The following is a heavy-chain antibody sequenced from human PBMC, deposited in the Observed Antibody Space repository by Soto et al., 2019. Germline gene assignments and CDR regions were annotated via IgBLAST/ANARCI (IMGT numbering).Heavy chain of an antibody. CDR1: GGTFSSYT. CDR2: IIPILGIA. V-gene: IGHV1-69*04. Sequence: ASVKVSCKASGGTFSSYTISWVRQAPGQGLEWMGRIIPILGIANYAQKFQGRVTITADKSTSTAYMELSSLRSEDTAEYYCAREGVTDYYYYYYMDVWGKGTTVTVSS. J-gene: IGHJ6*03. D-gene: IGHD2-21*02. CDR3: AREGVTDYYYYYYMDV.